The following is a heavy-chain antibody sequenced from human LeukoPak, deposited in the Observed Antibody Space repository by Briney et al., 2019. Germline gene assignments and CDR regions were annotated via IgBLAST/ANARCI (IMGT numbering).Heavy chain of an antibody. V-gene: IGHV3-9*01. CDR1: GFTFDDCA. CDR2: ISWNSGSI. CDR3: AKVRITSDAFDI. D-gene: IGHD3-10*01. J-gene: IGHJ3*02. Sequence: GGSLRLSCAASGFTFDDCAMHWVRHAPGKGLEWVSGISWNSGSIGYADSVKGRFTISRDNAKNSLYLQMNSLRAEDTALYYCAKVRITSDAFDIWGQGTMVTVSS.